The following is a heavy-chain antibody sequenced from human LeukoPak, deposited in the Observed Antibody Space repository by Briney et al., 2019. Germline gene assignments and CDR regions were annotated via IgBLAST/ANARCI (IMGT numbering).Heavy chain of an antibody. J-gene: IGHJ4*02. D-gene: IGHD3-10*01. CDR2: ISYDGSNK. V-gene: IGHV3-30*18. CDR3: AKDYKVWFGELSHYFDY. CDR1: GFTFSSYG. Sequence: PGRSLRLSCAASGFTFSSYGMHWVRQAPGKGLEWVAVISYDGSNKYYADSVKGRFTISRDNSKNTLYLQMNSLRAEDTAVYYCAKDYKVWFGELSHYFDYWGQGTLVTVSS.